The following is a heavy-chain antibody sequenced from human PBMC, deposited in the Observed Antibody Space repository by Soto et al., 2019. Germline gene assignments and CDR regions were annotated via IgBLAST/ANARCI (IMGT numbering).Heavy chain of an antibody. D-gene: IGHD2-8*02. CDR1: GYTFSSYW. CDR3: ARGYCTATILYPWFDL. Sequence: VESLKIACQVSGYTFSSYWIACVRQMPGKGLGWMGIIYPGDSDTRYSPSFQGQANISVDKSITTAYLQWSSLKASDTATYYCARGYCTATILYPWFDLWGQGTVVTVSS. CDR2: IYPGDSDT. J-gene: IGHJ5*02. V-gene: IGHV5-51*01.